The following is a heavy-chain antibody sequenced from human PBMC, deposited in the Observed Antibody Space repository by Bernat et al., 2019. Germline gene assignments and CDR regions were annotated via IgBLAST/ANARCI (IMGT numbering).Heavy chain of an antibody. D-gene: IGHD3-10*01. J-gene: IGHJ4*02. CDR2: IYSGGST. CDR1: GFTVSNNY. V-gene: IGHV3-66*01. CDR3: ARVWRGYGSGSSGFDY. Sequence: EVQLVESGGGLVQPGGSLRLSCAASGFTVSNNYMSWVRQAPGKGLEWVSLIYSGGSTYYADSVKGRFIISRDYSKNTVYLQMNSLRAEDTAVYYCARVWRGYGSGSSGFDYWGQGTLVTVSS.